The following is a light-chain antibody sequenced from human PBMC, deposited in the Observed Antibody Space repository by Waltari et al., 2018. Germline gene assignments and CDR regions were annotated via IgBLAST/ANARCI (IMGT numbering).Light chain of an antibody. CDR2: KAS. CDR1: QSISSW. Sequence: DIQMTQSPSTLSASVGDRVTITCRASQSISSWLAWYQQKPEKAPKLLIYKASSLESGVPSSFSGSGSVTEFTLIINSLQPDYFATYYCQQYNSYSWTFGQGTKVEIK. J-gene: IGKJ1*01. CDR3: QQYNSYSWT. V-gene: IGKV1-5*03.